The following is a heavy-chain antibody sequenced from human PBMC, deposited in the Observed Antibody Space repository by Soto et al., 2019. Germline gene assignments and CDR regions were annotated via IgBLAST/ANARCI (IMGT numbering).Heavy chain of an antibody. Sequence: EVHLLESGGDLVQPGGSLRLSCTASGFTFNYFAMSWVRQAPGKGLEWVSTISGSGSTTYYADSVKGRFTISRSTSENTLFLQMNSLRAGDTAVYYCAKNWRATVPRNFIDVWGQGTSVTVSS. CDR3: AKNWRATVPRNFIDV. J-gene: IGHJ6*02. D-gene: IGHD4-17*01. CDR1: GFTFNYFA. CDR2: ISGSGSTT. V-gene: IGHV3-23*01.